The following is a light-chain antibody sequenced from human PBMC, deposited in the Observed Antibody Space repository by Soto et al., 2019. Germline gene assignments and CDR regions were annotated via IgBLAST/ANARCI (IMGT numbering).Light chain of an antibody. CDR3: QQYGSSPWT. CDR1: QNIATY. CDR2: GAS. J-gene: IGKJ1*01. Sequence: EIVLTQSPGTPSLSPGERATLSCRASQNIATYLAWYQQKPGQAPRLLIYGASSRATGIPDRFSGSGSGTDFTLTISRLEPEDFAVYYCQQYGSSPWTFGQGTKVDIK. V-gene: IGKV3-20*01.